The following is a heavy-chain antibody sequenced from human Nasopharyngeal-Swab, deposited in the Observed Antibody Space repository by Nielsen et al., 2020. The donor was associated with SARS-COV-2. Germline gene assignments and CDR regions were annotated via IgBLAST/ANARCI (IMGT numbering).Heavy chain of an antibody. Sequence: LSLTCAASGFTFSSYSMNWVRQAPGKGLEWVSYISSSSSTIYYADSVKGRFTISRDNAKNSLYLQMNSLRAEDTAVYYCARDVVVETYYYYYMDVWGKGTTVTVSS. J-gene: IGHJ6*03. CDR1: GFTFSSYS. CDR2: ISSSSSTI. CDR3: ARDVVVETYYYYYMDV. D-gene: IGHD2-2*01. V-gene: IGHV3-48*01.